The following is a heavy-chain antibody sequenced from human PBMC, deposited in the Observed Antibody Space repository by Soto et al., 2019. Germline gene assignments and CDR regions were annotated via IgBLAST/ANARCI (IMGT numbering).Heavy chain of an antibody. CDR1: GYSFTSYW. D-gene: IGHD2-2*01. Sequence: GESLKISCKGSGYSFTSYWISWVRQMPGKGLEWMGRIDPSDSYTNYSPSFQGHVTISADKSISTAYLQWSSLKASDTAMYYCARQSVVVPAAAYYYYYGMDVWGQGTTVTVSS. V-gene: IGHV5-10-1*01. J-gene: IGHJ6*02. CDR3: ARQSVVVPAAAYYYYYGMDV. CDR2: IDPSDSYT.